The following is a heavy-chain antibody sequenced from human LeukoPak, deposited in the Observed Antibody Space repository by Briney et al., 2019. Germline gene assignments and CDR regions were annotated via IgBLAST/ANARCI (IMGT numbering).Heavy chain of an antibody. CDR1: GFTFSSYW. CDR3: ARGLGNTYYYDSSGYFDAFDI. J-gene: IGHJ3*02. V-gene: IGHV3-74*01. Sequence: GGSLRLSCAASGFTFSSYWMHWVRQAPGKGLVWVSRINSDGSSTSYADSVKGRFTISRDNAKNTLYLQMNSLRAEDTAVYYCARGLGNTYYYDSSGYFDAFDIWGQGTMVTVSS. D-gene: IGHD3-22*01. CDR2: INSDGSST.